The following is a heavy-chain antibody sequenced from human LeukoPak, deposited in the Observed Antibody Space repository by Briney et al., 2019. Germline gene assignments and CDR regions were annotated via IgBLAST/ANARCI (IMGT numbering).Heavy chain of an antibody. V-gene: IGHV3-21*01. CDR1: GFTFSSYS. J-gene: IGHJ3*02. Sequence: GGSLRLSCAASGFTFSSYSMNWVRQAPGKGLEWVSSISSSSSYIYYADSVKGRFTISRDNAKNSLYLQMNSLRAEDTAVYYCARSSNELEGAFDIWGQGTMVTVSS. CDR3: ARSSNELEGAFDI. CDR2: ISSSSSYI. D-gene: IGHD2-2*01.